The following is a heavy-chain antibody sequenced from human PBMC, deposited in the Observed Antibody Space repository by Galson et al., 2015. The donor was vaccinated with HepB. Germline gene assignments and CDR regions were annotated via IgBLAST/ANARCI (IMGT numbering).Heavy chain of an antibody. V-gene: IGHV3-64D*06. CDR2: ISSNGGST. D-gene: IGHD2-2*01. J-gene: IGHJ4*02. Sequence: SLRLSCAASEFTFSSYAMHWVRQAPGKGLEYVSAISSNGGSTYYADSVKGRFTISRDNSKNTLYLQMSSLRAEDTAVYYCVNSGYCSSTSCYYWGQGTLVTVSS. CDR1: EFTFSSYA. CDR3: VNSGYCSSTSCYY.